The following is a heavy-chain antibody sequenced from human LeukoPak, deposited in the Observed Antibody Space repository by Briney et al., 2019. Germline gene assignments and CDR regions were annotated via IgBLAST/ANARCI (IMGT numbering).Heavy chain of an antibody. Sequence: GGSLRLSCAASGFTFSSYSMNWVRQAPGKGLEWVSSISSSSSYIYYADSVKGRFTISRDNAKNSLYLQMNSLRAEDTAVYYCASLRGYSYGHLDYWGQGTLVTVSS. D-gene: IGHD5-18*01. V-gene: IGHV3-21*01. J-gene: IGHJ4*02. CDR2: ISSSSSYI. CDR3: ASLRGYSYGHLDY. CDR1: GFTFSSYS.